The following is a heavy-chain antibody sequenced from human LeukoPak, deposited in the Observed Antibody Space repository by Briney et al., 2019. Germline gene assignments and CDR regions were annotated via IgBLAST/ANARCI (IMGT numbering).Heavy chain of an antibody. CDR2: IYSGGST. J-gene: IGHJ6*03. V-gene: IGHV3-66*01. D-gene: IGHD1-26*01. CDR1: GFTVSNNY. CDR3: AKVAEVGATGYYYYMDV. Sequence: GGSLRLSCAASGFTVSNNYMNWVRQAPGKGLEWVSVIYSGGSTYYADSVKGRFTISRDSSKNTLYLQMNGLRAEDTAVYYCAKVAEVGATGYYYYMDVWGKGTTVTISS.